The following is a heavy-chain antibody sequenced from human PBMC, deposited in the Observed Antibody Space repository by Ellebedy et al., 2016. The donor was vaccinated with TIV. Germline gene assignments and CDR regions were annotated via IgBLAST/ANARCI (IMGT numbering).Heavy chain of an antibody. J-gene: IGHJ4*02. CDR1: GYTFTSYY. CDR2: INPSGGSP. V-gene: IGHV1-46*01. Sequence: AASVKVSCKASGYTFTSYYLHWVRQAPGQGLEWMGIINPSGGSPTYAQKFQGRITVTTDTSTTTVYMELSSLASEDTAVYYCTRSAVPTFFDYWGQGTLVTVSS. CDR3: TRSAVPTFFDY. D-gene: IGHD6-19*01.